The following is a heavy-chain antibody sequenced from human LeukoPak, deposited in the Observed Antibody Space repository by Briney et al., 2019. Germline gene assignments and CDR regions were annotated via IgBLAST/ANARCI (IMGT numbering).Heavy chain of an antibody. D-gene: IGHD6-13*01. CDR1: GFTFSSYA. Sequence: PGGSLRLSCAASGFTFSSYAMHWVRQAPGKGLEWVAVISYDGSNKYYADSVKGRFTISRDNSKNTLYLQMNSLRAEDTAVYYCAKDFGSSWSYYFDYWGQGTLVTVSS. CDR3: AKDFGSSWSYYFDY. J-gene: IGHJ4*02. V-gene: IGHV3-30-3*01. CDR2: ISYDGSNK.